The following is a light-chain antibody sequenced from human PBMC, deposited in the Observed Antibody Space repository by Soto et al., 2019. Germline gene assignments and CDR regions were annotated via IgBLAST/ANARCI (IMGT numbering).Light chain of an antibody. CDR1: QGIRQY. CDR3: QKHDGVPFT. Sequence: DIQMTQSPSSLSASVGDRVTITCRASQGIRQYLAWYQQKPGIVPRLLIHAASILQSGVPSRFSGIGSGTNFSLTISSLQPEDVATYYCQKHDGVPFTFGPGTKVDLK. CDR2: AAS. V-gene: IGKV1-27*01. J-gene: IGKJ3*01.